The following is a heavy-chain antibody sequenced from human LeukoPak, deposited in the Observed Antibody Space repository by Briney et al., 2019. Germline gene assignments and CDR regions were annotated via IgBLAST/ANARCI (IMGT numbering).Heavy chain of an antibody. CDR3: AKDSRVVTDTPGDY. CDR1: GFTFSSYE. D-gene: IGHD4-23*01. J-gene: IGHJ4*02. CDR2: ISSSGSTI. V-gene: IGHV3-48*03. Sequence: GGSLRLSCAASGFTFSSYEMNWVRQAPGKGLEWVSYISSSGSTIYYADSLKGRFTISRDNAKNSLYLQMNSLRAEDTAVYYCAKDSRVVTDTPGDYWGQGTLVTVSS.